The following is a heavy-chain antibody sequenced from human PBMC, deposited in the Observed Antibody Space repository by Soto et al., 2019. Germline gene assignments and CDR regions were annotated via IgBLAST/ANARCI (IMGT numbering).Heavy chain of an antibody. J-gene: IGHJ6*02. V-gene: IGHV4-31*03. Sequence: SETLSLTCTVSGGSISSGGYYWSWIRQHPGKGLERIGYIYYSGSTYYNPSLKSRVTISVDTSKNQFSLKLSSVTAADTAVYYCARDQRGSSSSWYEDYYYYYGMDVWGQGTTVTVSS. CDR2: IYYSGST. CDR1: GGSISSGGYY. CDR3: ARDQRGSSSSWYEDYYYYYGMDV. D-gene: IGHD6-13*01.